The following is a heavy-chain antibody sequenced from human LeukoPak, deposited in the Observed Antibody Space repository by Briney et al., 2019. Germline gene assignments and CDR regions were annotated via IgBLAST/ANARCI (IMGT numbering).Heavy chain of an antibody. J-gene: IGHJ4*02. Sequence: GGSLRLSCAASGYTFDDYAMYGVRQAPGKGLEWVAVISYEGSNKYYADSVKGRFTISRDNSKNTLYLQMNSLRAEDTAAYYCARGRKSVVVVAALDYWGQGTLVTVSS. CDR3: ARGRKSVVVVAALDY. CDR2: ISYEGSNK. D-gene: IGHD2-15*01. CDR1: GYTFDDYA. V-gene: IGHV3-30-3*01.